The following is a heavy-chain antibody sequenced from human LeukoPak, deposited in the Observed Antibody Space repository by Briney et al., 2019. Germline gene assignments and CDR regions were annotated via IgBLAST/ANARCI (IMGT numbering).Heavy chain of an antibody. V-gene: IGHV1-2*02. Sequence: ASVKVSCKASGCPFTNFYVHWVRLAPGQGLEWLGWTHPVSGDTIYAQKFQGRATMTRDTSISTAYMELTSLTSDDTAVYYCARMTHTLGATYSHFDYWGQGTLVTVSS. CDR3: ARMTHTLGATYSHFDY. CDR2: THPVSGDT. J-gene: IGHJ4*02. D-gene: IGHD3-16*01. CDR1: GCPFTNFY.